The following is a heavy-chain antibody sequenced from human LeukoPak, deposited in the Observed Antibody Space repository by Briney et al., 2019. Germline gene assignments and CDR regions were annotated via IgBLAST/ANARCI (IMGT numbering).Heavy chain of an antibody. D-gene: IGHD3-3*01. V-gene: IGHV3-48*04. CDR2: ISSSSSTI. J-gene: IGHJ4*02. CDR1: GFTFSSYS. Sequence: GGSLRLSCAASGFTFSSYSMNWVRQAPGKGLEWVSYISSSSSTIYYADSVKGRFTISRDNAKNSLYLQMNSLRAEDTAVYYCATPHLDRGYYCYGYWGQGTLVTVSS. CDR3: ATPHLDRGYYCYGY.